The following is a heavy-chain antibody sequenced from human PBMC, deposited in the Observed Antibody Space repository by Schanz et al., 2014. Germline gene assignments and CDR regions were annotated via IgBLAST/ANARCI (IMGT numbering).Heavy chain of an antibody. CDR2: IGVDGTTT. Sequence: VQLVESGGGLVKPGGSLRLSCAASGFAVDNYYMSCVRQAPGRGLEWVSVIGVDGTTTYYADSVKSRFTISRDNSRNTLYLQMNSLRAEDTAVYYCARDGYSVVVISPTESFDIWGQGTMVTVSP. CDR3: ARDGYSVVVISPTESFDI. CDR1: GFAVDNYY. V-gene: IGHV3-66*01. D-gene: IGHD2-21*01. J-gene: IGHJ3*02.